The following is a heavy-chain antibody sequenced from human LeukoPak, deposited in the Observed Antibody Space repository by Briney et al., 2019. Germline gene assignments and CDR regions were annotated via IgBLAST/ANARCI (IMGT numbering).Heavy chain of an antibody. CDR2: ISWNSGSI. CDR1: GFTFDDYA. V-gene: IGHV3-9*01. J-gene: IGHJ4*02. D-gene: IGHD5-12*01. Sequence: GGSQRLSCAASGFTFDDYAMHWVRQAPGKGLEWVSGISWNSGSIGYADSVKGRFTISRDNAKNSLYLQMNSLRAEDTALYYCARGEAYSGYQWGQGTLVTVSS. CDR3: ARGEAYSGYQ.